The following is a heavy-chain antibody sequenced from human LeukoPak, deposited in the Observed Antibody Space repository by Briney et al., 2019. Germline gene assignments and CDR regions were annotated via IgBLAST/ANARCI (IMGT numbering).Heavy chain of an antibody. CDR3: ARDHPMDV. V-gene: IGHV3-7*01. CDR1: GFTFSSYG. J-gene: IGHJ6*02. CDR2: IKQDGSEK. Sequence: GGSLRLSCAASGFTFSSYGMHWVRQAPGKGLEWVANIKQDGSEKYYVDSVKGRFTISRDNAKNTLYLQMNSLRAEDTAVYYCARDHPMDVWGQGTTVTVSS.